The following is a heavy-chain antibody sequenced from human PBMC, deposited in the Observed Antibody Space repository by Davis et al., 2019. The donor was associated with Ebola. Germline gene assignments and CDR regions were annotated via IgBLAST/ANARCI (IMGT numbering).Heavy chain of an antibody. CDR3: AKDRIYSGSFRLGYYNGMDV. D-gene: IGHD1-26*01. V-gene: IGHV3-30*18. Sequence: PGGSLRLSCAASGFTFSSYGMHWVRQAPGKGLEWVAVISYDGSNKYYVDSLKGRFTISRDNSKNTLYLQMNSLRSEDTAVYYCAKDRIYSGSFRLGYYNGMDVWGQGTTVTVSS. J-gene: IGHJ6*02. CDR2: ISYDGSNK. CDR1: GFTFSSYG.